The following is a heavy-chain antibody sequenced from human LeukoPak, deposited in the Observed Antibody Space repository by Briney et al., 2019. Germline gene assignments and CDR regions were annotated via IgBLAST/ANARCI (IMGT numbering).Heavy chain of an antibody. V-gene: IGHV1-24*01. CDR1: GYTLTELS. Sequence: ASVKVSCKVSGYTLTELSMHWVRQAPGKGLEWMGGFGPEDGETIYAQKFQGRVTMTEDTSTDTAYMELSSLRSEDTAVYYCATDTRSMIAYGAFDIWGQGTMVTVSS. D-gene: IGHD3-22*01. CDR3: ATDTRSMIAYGAFDI. J-gene: IGHJ3*02. CDR2: FGPEDGET.